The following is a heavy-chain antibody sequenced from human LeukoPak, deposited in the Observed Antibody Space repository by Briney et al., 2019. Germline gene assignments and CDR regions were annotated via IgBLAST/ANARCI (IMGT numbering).Heavy chain of an antibody. J-gene: IGHJ4*02. CDR3: ARDYWFGELFDY. CDR1: GGSISSYY. CDR2: IYYSGST. Sequence: SETLSLTCTVSGGSISSYYWSWIRQPPGKGLEWIGYIYYSGSTSYNPSLKSRVTMSVDTSKNQFSLKLSSVTAADTAVYYCARDYWFGELFDYWGQGTLVTVSS. D-gene: IGHD3-10*01. V-gene: IGHV4-59*12.